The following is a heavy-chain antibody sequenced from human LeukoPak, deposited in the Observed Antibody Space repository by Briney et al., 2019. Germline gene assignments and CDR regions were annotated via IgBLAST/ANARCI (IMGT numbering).Heavy chain of an antibody. CDR1: GGSISSGGYY. J-gene: IGHJ4*02. CDR2: IYYSGST. Sequence: PSQTLSLTCTVSGGSISSGGYYWSWIRQHPGKGLEWIGYIYYSGSTYYNPSLKSRVTISVDTSKNQFSLKLSSVTAADTAVYYCARSPGAYGDYVFYLEYWGQGTLVTVSS. CDR3: ARSPGAYGDYVFYLEY. D-gene: IGHD4-17*01. V-gene: IGHV4-31*03.